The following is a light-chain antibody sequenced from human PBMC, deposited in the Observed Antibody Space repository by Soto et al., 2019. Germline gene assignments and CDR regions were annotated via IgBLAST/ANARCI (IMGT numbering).Light chain of an antibody. CDR2: EAF. V-gene: IGLV2-14*01. CDR3: SSYTSSSTPV. CDR1: SSDVGGHDY. Sequence: QSALTQVASVSGSPGQSITISCTATSSDVGGHDYVSWYLQHPGKAPKLLIYEAFNRPSGVSDRFSGSKSGSTASLTISGLQAEDEGDYYCSSYTSSSTPVFGTGTKLTVL. J-gene: IGLJ1*01.